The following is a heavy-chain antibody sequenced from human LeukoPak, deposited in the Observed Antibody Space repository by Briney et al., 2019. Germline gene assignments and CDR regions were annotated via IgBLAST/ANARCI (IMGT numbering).Heavy chain of an antibody. J-gene: IGHJ4*02. V-gene: IGHV3-11*06. D-gene: IGHD2-15*01. CDR2: ISSSSYT. CDR3: ASSASSCYFGWCSDY. Sequence: PGGSLRLSCAASGFTFSDYYMSWIRQAPGKGLEWVSYISSSSYTNYADSVKGRFTISRDNAKNSLYLQMNSLRAEDTAVYRCASSASSCYFGWCSDYWGQGTLVTVSS. CDR1: GFTFSDYY.